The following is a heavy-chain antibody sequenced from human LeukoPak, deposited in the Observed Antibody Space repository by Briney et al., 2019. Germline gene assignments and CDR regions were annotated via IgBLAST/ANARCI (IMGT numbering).Heavy chain of an antibody. Sequence: SGGSLRLSCAASGFTFSSYSMNWVRQAAGKGLAWVSSISSSSSYIYYADSVKGRFTISRDNAKNSLYLQMNSRRAEDTAVYYCARDPLLWFGELSPRGSNDAFDIWGQGTMVTVSS. CDR2: ISSSSSYI. D-gene: IGHD3-10*01. CDR3: ARDPLLWFGELSPRGSNDAFDI. J-gene: IGHJ3*02. CDR1: GFTFSSYS. V-gene: IGHV3-21*01.